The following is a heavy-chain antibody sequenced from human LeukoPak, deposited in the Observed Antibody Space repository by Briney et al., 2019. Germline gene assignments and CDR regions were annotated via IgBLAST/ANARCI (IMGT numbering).Heavy chain of an antibody. J-gene: IGHJ6*03. D-gene: IGHD5-12*01. Sequence: ASVKVSCKVSGYTLTELSMHWVRQAPGKGLEWMGGFDPEDGETIYAQKFQGRVTMTEDTSTDTAYMELSSLRSEDTAVYYCATSRWLRTPYFYYYMDVWGKGTTVTVSS. V-gene: IGHV1-24*01. CDR1: GYTLTELS. CDR3: ATSRWLRTPYFYYYMDV. CDR2: FDPEDGET.